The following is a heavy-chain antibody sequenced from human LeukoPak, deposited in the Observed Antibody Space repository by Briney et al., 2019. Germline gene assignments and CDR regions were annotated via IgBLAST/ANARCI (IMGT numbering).Heavy chain of an antibody. CDR1: GFTFSRYE. CDR3: ARDSSDSSGWYEGWFDP. CDR2: ITSSGTTI. Sequence: GGSLRLSCAASGFTFSRYEMNWLRQAPGKGLEWVSYITSSGTTIYYADSVKGRFTVSRDNAKNSLYLQMNSLRAEYTAVYYCARDSSDSSGWYEGWFDPWGQGTLVTVSS. J-gene: IGHJ5*02. V-gene: IGHV3-48*03. D-gene: IGHD6-19*01.